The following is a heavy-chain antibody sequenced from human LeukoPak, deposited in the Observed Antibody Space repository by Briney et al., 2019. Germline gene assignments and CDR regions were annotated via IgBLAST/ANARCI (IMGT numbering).Heavy chain of an antibody. CDR2: IYHSGST. CDR1: GGSISSGSYY. CDR3: ARDHRGTIILGYDYGEFFDY. J-gene: IGHJ4*02. D-gene: IGHD5-12*01. Sequence: PSETLSLTCTVSGGSISSGSYYWGWIRQAPGKGLEWIGSIYHSGSTYYNPSLKSRVTISVDTSKNQFSLKLSSVTAADTAVYCCARDHRGTIILGYDYGEFFDYWGQGTLVTVSS. V-gene: IGHV4-39*07.